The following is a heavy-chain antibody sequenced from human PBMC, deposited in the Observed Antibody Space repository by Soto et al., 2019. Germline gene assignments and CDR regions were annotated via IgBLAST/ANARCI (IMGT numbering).Heavy chain of an antibody. Sequence: GWSLRLSCAASGFTFSDYYMSWIRQAPGKRLEWVSYISSSSSYTNYADSVKGRFTISRDNAKNSLYLQMNSLRAEDTAVYYCARDESGYALFDYWGQGTLVTV. V-gene: IGHV3-11*06. CDR2: ISSSSSYT. D-gene: IGHD5-12*01. J-gene: IGHJ4*02. CDR1: GFTFSDYY. CDR3: ARDESGYALFDY.